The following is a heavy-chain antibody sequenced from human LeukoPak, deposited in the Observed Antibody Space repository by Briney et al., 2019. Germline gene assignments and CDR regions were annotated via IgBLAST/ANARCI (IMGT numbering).Heavy chain of an antibody. Sequence: SVKVSCKASGGTFSSYAISWVRQAPGQGLEWMGGIIPIFGTANYAQKFQGRVTITADKSTSTAYMELSSLRSEDTAVYYCARVPVEMATIANGYYYYYMDVWGKGTTVTVSS. J-gene: IGHJ6*03. CDR2: IIPIFGTA. D-gene: IGHD5-24*01. CDR1: GGTFSSYA. CDR3: ARVPVEMATIANGYYYYYMDV. V-gene: IGHV1-69*06.